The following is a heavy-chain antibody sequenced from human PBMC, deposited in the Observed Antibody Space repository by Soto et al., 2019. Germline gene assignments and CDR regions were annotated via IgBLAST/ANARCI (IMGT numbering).Heavy chain of an antibody. V-gene: IGHV3-23*01. CDR1: GFTFSSHA. CDR2: ISGSDGTT. Sequence: GGSLRLSCAASGFTFSSHAMSWVRQAPGKGLEWVSSISGSDGTTYYAKSVKGRFTISRDNSKNTLYLQMNSLRAEDTAVYYCAKVVVPAARIYYYGMDVWGQGTTVTVSS. D-gene: IGHD2-2*01. J-gene: IGHJ6*02. CDR3: AKVVVPAARIYYYGMDV.